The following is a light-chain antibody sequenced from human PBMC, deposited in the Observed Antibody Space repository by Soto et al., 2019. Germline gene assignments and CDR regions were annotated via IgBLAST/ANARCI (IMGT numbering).Light chain of an antibody. CDR3: QQYSSYPLT. CDR1: QSISDW. V-gene: IGKV1-5*03. Sequence: DIQMTQSPSTLSASVGDRVTITCRASQSISDWLAWYQQKPGKAPKLLIYKASSLESGVPSRFSGSGSGPEFTLTISSLQPDDFAPYYCQQYSSYPLTFGGGPKVEIK. J-gene: IGKJ4*01. CDR2: KAS.